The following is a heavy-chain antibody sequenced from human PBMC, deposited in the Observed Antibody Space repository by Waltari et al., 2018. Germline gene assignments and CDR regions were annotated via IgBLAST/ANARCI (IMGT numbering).Heavy chain of an antibody. J-gene: IGHJ4*02. Sequence: EVQLLESAGGLVQPGEALRLSCAASGFSFMGFAMTWVRQAPGGGLEGVASISGSGATPLDADSVKGRFTIVRDNSRDTVYLQMNSLRVDDSAVYYCAKGSRGYTNYFFDSWGQGTLVTVSS. D-gene: IGHD3-16*02. V-gene: IGHV3-23*01. CDR1: GFSFMGFA. CDR2: ISGSGATP. CDR3: AKGSRGYTNYFFDS.